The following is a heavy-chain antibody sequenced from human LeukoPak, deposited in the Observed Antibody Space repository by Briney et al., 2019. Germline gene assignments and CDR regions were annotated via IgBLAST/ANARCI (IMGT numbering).Heavy chain of an antibody. Sequence: GGSLRLSCAASGFTFNTYTMNWVRQAPGKGLEWVSCISSTSIYTYYASSVKGRFTISRDNAKNSLYLQMNSLRAQDTAVYYCASDACLEDWGQGTMVTLSS. J-gene: IGHJ3*01. CDR1: GFTFNTYT. V-gene: IGHV3-21*01. CDR3: ASDACLED. CDR2: ISSTSIYT.